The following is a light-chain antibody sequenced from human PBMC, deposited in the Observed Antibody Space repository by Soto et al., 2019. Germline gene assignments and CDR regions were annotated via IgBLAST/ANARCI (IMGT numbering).Light chain of an antibody. V-gene: IGKV4-1*01. Sequence: DIVMTQYPASLALSLGDRSTINSNSTQSVLYTSNNENYINWYQQKPGQHPKLLIYWASIRESGVPDRFSGSGSGTDFTLTISRVQAEDVAVYYCHQYYDSPLTFGQGTRLENK. CDR3: HQYYDSPLT. CDR2: WAS. J-gene: IGKJ5*01. CDR1: QSVLYTSNNENY.